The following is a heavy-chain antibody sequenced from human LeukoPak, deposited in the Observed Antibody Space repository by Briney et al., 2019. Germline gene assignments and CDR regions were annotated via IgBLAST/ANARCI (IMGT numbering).Heavy chain of an antibody. CDR1: GYTFTSYD. CDR3: ARRPDGRWPDTNWFDP. D-gene: IGHD4-23*01. Sequence: ASVKVSCKASGYTFTSYDINWVRQATGQGLEWMGWMNPNSGNTGYAQKFQGRVTMARNTSISTAYMELSSLRSEDTAVYYCARRPDGRWPDTNWFDPWGQGTLVTVSS. CDR2: MNPNSGNT. V-gene: IGHV1-8*01. J-gene: IGHJ5*02.